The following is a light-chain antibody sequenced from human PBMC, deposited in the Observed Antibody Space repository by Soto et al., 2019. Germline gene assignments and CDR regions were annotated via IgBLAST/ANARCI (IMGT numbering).Light chain of an antibody. Sequence: IQMTQSPSSLSASVGDRVTITCRASQSISGWLAWYQQKPGKAPKLLIYATSSMQSGVPSRFSGSGYGTDFTLTISSLQPEDFATYYCQQSYSSPSGLTFGGGTKVDIK. J-gene: IGKJ4*01. CDR2: ATS. V-gene: IGKV1-39*01. CDR1: QSISGW. CDR3: QQSYSSPSGLT.